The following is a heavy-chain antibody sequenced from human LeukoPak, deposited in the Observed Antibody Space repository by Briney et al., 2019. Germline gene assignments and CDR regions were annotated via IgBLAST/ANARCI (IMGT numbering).Heavy chain of an antibody. CDR3: AKHPFTFDGDYGDT. V-gene: IGHV3-23*01. CDR2: ISKSDDRT. CDR1: GFTLSGYD. Sequence: GGSPRLSCVASGFTLSGYDMMWVRQRPGKGLEWVSSISKSDDRTYYADSVKGRFTISRDKSKSMVYLQMSSLRVDDTAVYYCAKHPFTFDGDYGDTWGQGTLVTVSS. J-gene: IGHJ4*02. D-gene: IGHD4-17*01.